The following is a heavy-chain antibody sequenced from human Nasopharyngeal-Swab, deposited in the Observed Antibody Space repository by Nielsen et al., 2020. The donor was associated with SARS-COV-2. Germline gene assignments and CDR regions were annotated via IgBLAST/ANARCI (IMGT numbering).Heavy chain of an antibody. V-gene: IGHV1-46*01. CDR3: ASGRNNWGVYMYYYGMDV. CDR2: INPSGGST. D-gene: IGHD7-27*01. CDR1: GYTFTSYY. J-gene: IGHJ6*02. Sequence: ASVKVSCKASGYTFTSYYMHWVRQAPGQGLEWMGIINPSGGSTSYAQKFQGRVTITADESTSTAYMELSSLRSEDTAVYYCASGRNNWGVYMYYYGMDVWGQGTTVTVSS.